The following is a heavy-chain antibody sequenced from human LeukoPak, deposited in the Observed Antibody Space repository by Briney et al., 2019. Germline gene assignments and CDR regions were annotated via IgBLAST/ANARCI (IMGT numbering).Heavy chain of an antibody. D-gene: IGHD1-1*01. J-gene: IGHJ4*02. CDR1: GGSFNSYF. V-gene: IGHV4-34*01. CDR3: ARPPHNWNYFDS. CDR2: INHSRTI. Sequence: PSETLSLTCAVYGGSFNSYFWSWLRQRRGKGLEWIGDINHSRTIKYNPSLKSRVTISIDTSENQFSLKLSSVTAADTAVYYCARPPHNWNYFDSWGQGNLGYVSS.